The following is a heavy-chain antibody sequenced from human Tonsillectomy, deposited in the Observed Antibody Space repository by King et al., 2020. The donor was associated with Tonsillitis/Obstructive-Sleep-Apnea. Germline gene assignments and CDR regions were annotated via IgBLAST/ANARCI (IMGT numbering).Heavy chain of an antibody. D-gene: IGHD6-13*01. Sequence: VQLQESGPGLVKPSETLSLTCTVSGGSISSYYWSWIRQPPGKGLEWIGYIYYSGSTNYNPSLKSRVTISVDTSKNQLSLKLSSVTAADTAVYYCARQRSKIAAAGTTVAFDIWGQGTMVTVSS. V-gene: IGHV4-59*08. J-gene: IGHJ3*02. CDR1: GGSISSYY. CDR2: IYYSGST. CDR3: ARQRSKIAAAGTTVAFDI.